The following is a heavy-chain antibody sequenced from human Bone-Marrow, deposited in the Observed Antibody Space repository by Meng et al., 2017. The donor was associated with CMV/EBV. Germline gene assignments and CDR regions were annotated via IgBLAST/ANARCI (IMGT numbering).Heavy chain of an antibody. CDR2: INEDGSLN. CDR1: GFTFSSYW. J-gene: IGHJ4*02. CDR3: EGGDGY. Sequence: GESLKISCAASGFTFSSYWMSWVRQAPGKGPEWVANINEDGSLNHYVDSVKGRFTISRDNAQNSLYLQMNSLRGDDTAVYYCEGGDGYWGQGTLVTVSS. V-gene: IGHV3-7*04.